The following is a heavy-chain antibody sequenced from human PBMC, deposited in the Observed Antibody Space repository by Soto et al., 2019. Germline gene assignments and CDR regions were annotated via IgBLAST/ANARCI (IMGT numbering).Heavy chain of an antibody. J-gene: IGHJ6*02. CDR2: TYYRSKWYN. D-gene: IGHD6-13*01. CDR3: ARGAYSSSWYETYPPYYYYYGMDV. Sequence: SPTLPRTGASSGESVCSNSGAWNWIKQSPSRGLEWLGRTYYRSKWYNDYAVSVKSRITINPDTSKNQFSLQLNSVTPEDTAVYYCARGAYSSSWYETYPPYYYYYGMDVWGQGTTVTVSS. CDR1: GESVCSNSGA. V-gene: IGHV6-1*01.